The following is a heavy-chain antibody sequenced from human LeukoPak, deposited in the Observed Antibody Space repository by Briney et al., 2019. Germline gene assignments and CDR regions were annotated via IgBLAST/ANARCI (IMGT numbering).Heavy chain of an antibody. J-gene: IGHJ6*03. CDR3: ARPYQPRVTYYYYYYMDV. V-gene: IGHV4-39*01. Sequence: PSETLSLTCTVSGGSISSSSYYWGWIRQPPGKGLEWIGSIYYSGSTYYNASLKSRVTISVDTSKNQFSLKLSSVTAADTAVYYCARPYQPRVTYYYYYYMDVWGKGTTVTVSS. CDR1: GGSISSSSYY. D-gene: IGHD2-2*01. CDR2: IYYSGST.